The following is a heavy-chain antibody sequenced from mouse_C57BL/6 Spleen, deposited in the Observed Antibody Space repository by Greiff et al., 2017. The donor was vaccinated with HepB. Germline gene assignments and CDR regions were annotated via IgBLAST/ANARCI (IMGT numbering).Heavy chain of an antibody. CDR2: ISSGVDYI. CDR3: TRVDYDYFDY. V-gene: IGHV5-9-1*02. J-gene: IGHJ2*01. CDR1: GFTFSSYA. Sequence: EVKLMESGEGLVKPGGSLKLSCAASGFTFSSYAMSWVRQTPEKRLEWVAYISSGVDYIYYADTVKGRFTISRDNARNTLYLQMSSLKSEDTAMYYCTRVDYDYFDYWGQGTTLTVSS. D-gene: IGHD2-4*01.